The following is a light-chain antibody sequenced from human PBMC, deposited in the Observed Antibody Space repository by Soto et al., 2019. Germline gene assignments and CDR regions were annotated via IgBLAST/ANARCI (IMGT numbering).Light chain of an antibody. CDR3: MMWDSSAWV. V-gene: IGLV5-45*01. Sequence: QPVLTQPTSLSASPGASARLTCTLRSGINVGRYRIFWYQQKPESPHRYLLNYPSDSSKHQGSGVPSRFSGSKDASRNAGILVISGLQSEDEGDYYCMMWDSSAWVFGGGTKVTVL. CDR2: YPSDSSK. CDR1: SGINVGRYR. J-gene: IGLJ3*02.